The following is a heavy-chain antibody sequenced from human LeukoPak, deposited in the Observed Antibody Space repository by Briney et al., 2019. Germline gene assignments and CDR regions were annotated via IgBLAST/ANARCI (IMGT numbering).Heavy chain of an antibody. CDR1: GGTFSSYA. Sequence: ASVKVSCKASGGTFSSYAISWVRQAPGQGLEWMGGIIPIFGTANYAQKFQGRVTITADESTSTAYMELSSLRSEDTAVYYCARDPXPXSYCSSTSCAGAWPTHHYWGQGTLVTVSS. CDR2: IIPIFGTA. V-gene: IGHV1-69*13. CDR3: ARDPXPXSYCSSTSCAGAWPTHHY. D-gene: IGHD2-2*01. J-gene: IGHJ4*02.